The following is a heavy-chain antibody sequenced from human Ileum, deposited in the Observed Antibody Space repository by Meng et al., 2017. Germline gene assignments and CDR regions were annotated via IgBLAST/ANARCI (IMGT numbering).Heavy chain of an antibody. Sequence: MRLQQSGQGMVRPPETLALPFSVLGASVSSNNYGWGCIRQPPGKGLEWIGYGSTNHNPSLKSRVTISVDTSKNQFFLTLNSVTAADTAIYYCARDHWGSLDYWGQGILVTVS. CDR3: ARDHWGSLDY. CDR1: GASVSSNNYG. D-gene: IGHD7-27*01. J-gene: IGHJ4*02. CDR2: GST. V-gene: IGHV4-61*01.